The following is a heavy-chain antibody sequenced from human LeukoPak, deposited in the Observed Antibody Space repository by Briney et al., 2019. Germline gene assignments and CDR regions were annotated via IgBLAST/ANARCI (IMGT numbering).Heavy chain of an antibody. CDR3: ARGYTYYGSGSPPGDV. J-gene: IGHJ6*04. Sequence: SETLSLTCAVYGGSFSGYYWSWIRHPPGRGLEWIAEIDHSGSTHYNPSLKSRVIISVDMSRHQVSLRLNSLTAADTAVYYCARGYTYYGSGSPPGDVWGNGTSVIVSS. CDR1: GGSFSGYY. D-gene: IGHD3-10*01. V-gene: IGHV4-34*01. CDR2: IDHSGST.